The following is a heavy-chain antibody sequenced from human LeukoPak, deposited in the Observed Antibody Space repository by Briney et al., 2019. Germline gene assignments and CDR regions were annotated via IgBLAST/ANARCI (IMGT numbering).Heavy chain of an antibody. CDR3: ARDSSSWDY. D-gene: IGHD6-13*01. CDR2: ISYDGSNK. V-gene: IGHV3-30-3*01. Sequence: GRSLRLSCAASGFTFSSYAMHWVRQAPGKGLEWVAVISYDGSNKYYADSVKGRFTISRDNSKNTLYLQMNSLRAEDTAVYYCARDSSSWDYWGQGTLVTVSS. J-gene: IGHJ4*02. CDR1: GFTFSSYA.